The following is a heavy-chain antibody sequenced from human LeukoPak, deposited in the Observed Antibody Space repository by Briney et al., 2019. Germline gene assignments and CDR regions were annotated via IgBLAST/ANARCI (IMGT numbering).Heavy chain of an antibody. CDR3: ARDSSSGWYHDY. V-gene: IGHV3-48*04. CDR1: GFAFSSYS. J-gene: IGHJ4*02. CDR2: ISSNSRTT. Sequence: GGSLRLSCAASGFAFSSYSMDWVRQAPGKGLELVSYISSNSRTTYYADSVKGRFTISRDNAKNSLYLQMNSLRAEDTAVYYCARDSSSGWYHDYWGQGTLVTVSS. D-gene: IGHD6-19*01.